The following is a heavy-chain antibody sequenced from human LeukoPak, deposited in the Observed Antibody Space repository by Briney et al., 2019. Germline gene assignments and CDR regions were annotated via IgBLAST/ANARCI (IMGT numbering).Heavy chain of an antibody. V-gene: IGHV3-30*16. CDR3: ARAPAYYDFWSGYQSRYNWFDP. D-gene: IGHD3-3*01. CDR2: ISYDGSNK. CDR1: GFTFSSYA. J-gene: IGHJ5*02. Sequence: GGTLRLSCAASGFTFSSYAMHWVRQAPGKGLEWVAVISYDGSNKYYADSVKGRFTISRDNSKNTLYLQMNSLRAEDTAVYYCARAPAYYDFWSGYQSRYNWFDPWGQGTLVTVSS.